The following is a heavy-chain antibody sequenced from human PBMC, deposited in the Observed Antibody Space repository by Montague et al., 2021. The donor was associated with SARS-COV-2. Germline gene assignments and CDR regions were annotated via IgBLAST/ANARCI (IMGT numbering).Heavy chain of an antibody. CDR1: GFSLTTGGMR. CDR2: MAWDDEK. V-gene: IGHV2-70*04. D-gene: IGHD3-10*02. J-gene: IGHJ4*02. Sequence: PALVKPTQTLTLTCTFSGFSLTTGGMRASWIRQPPGKALEWLARMAWDDEKLYSPSLKTRLTISKDTSNNQVVLTMTNMDRVDTATYYCALYYYVSHAYCMKVYWGQGTLFAVS. CDR3: ALYYYVSHAYCMKVY.